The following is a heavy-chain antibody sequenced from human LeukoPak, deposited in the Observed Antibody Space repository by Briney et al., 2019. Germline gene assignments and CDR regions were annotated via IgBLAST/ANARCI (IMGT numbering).Heavy chain of an antibody. V-gene: IGHV3-53*01. D-gene: IGHD2-21*01. J-gene: IGHJ4*02. CDR1: GFSVSSNY. Sequence: QSGGSLRLSCAVSGFSVSSNYMSWVRQAPGKGLEWISVIYSGGDIYYADSVKGRFTISRDNSKNTLYLQMNSLRAEDTAVYYCAKAPVTTCRGAYCYPFDYWGQGTLVTVSS. CDR3: AKAPVTTCRGAYCYPFDY. CDR2: IYSGGDI.